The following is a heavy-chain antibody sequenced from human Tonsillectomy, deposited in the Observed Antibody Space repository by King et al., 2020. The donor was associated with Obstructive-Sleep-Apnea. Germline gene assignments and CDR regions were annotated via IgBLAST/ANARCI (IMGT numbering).Heavy chain of an antibody. V-gene: IGHV3-48*04. CDR3: VRGNEGRYRYGRFIFDY. Sequence: VQLVESGGGLVQPGGSLRLSCAAFGFNFNTYSMNWVRQAPGKGLEWVSYISSSSSTIYYADSVKGRFTISRDNAKNSLYLQMNSLRAEDTAVYYCVRGNEGRYRYGRFIFDYWGQGTLVTVSS. CDR2: ISSSSSTI. J-gene: IGHJ4*02. CDR1: GFNFNTYS. D-gene: IGHD5-18*01.